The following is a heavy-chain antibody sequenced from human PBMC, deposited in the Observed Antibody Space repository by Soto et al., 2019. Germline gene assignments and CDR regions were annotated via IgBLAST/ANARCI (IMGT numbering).Heavy chain of an antibody. CDR2: IYYSGST. V-gene: IGHV4-59*01. Sequence: QVQLQESGPGLVKPSETLSLTCTVSGGSISSYYWSWIRQPPGKGLEWIGYIYYSGSTNYNPSPKSRVTRSVDTSKNQFSLKLSSVTAADTAVYYCARVWGGAFDIWGQGTMVTVSS. D-gene: IGHD3-10*01. J-gene: IGHJ3*02. CDR1: GGSISSYY. CDR3: ARVWGGAFDI.